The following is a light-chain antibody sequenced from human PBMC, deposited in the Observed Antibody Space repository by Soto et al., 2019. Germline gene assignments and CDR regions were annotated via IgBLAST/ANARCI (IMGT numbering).Light chain of an antibody. CDR3: GTWDSSLSAGV. J-gene: IGLJ2*01. Sequence: QSVLTQPPSVSAAPGQKVTISCSGSSSNIGNNYVYWYQQLPGTAPKLLIYDNNKRPSGIPDRFSGSKSDTSATLGITGLQTGDEADYYCGTWDSSLSAGVFGGGTKRTVL. CDR1: SSNIGNNY. CDR2: DNN. V-gene: IGLV1-51*01.